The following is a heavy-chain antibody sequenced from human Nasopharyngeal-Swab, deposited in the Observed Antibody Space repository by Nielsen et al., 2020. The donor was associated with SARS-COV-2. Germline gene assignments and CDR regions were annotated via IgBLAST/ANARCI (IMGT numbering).Heavy chain of an antibody. D-gene: IGHD1-1*01. CDR3: ARPRNWNDGLDY. Sequence: ASVKVSCKASGYTFTSYDINWVRQATGQGLEWMGWMNPNSGNTGYAQKLQGRVTMTRNTSISTAYTELSSLRSEDTAVYYCARPRNWNDGLDYWGQGTLVTVSS. J-gene: IGHJ4*02. CDR1: GYTFTSYD. CDR2: MNPNSGNT. V-gene: IGHV1-8*01.